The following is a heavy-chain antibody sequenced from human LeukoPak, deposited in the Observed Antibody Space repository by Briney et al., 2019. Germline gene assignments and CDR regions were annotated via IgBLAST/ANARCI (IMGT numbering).Heavy chain of an antibody. Sequence: PGRSLRLSCAASGFTFSSYGMHWVRQAPGKGLEWVAVIWYDGSNKYYADSVKGRFTISRDNSKNTLYLQMNSLRAEDTAVYYRARYTYYYDSSALDYWGQGTLVTVSS. J-gene: IGHJ4*02. D-gene: IGHD3-22*01. V-gene: IGHV3-33*01. CDR3: ARYTYYYDSSALDY. CDR1: GFTFSSYG. CDR2: IWYDGSNK.